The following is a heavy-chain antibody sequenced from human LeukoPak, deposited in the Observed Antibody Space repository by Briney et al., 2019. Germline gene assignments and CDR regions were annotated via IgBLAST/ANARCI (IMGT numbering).Heavy chain of an antibody. D-gene: IGHD4-23*01. CDR1: GFTFSSHE. CDR2: ISSSGNTI. Sequence: GGSLRLSCAASGFTFSSHEMNWVRQAPGKGLEWVSHISSSGNTIYYTDSVKGRFTISRDNSKNLLYLQMNSLKAEDTAIYYCARTVARIGYWGQGTLVAVSS. V-gene: IGHV3-48*03. J-gene: IGHJ4*02. CDR3: ARTVARIGY.